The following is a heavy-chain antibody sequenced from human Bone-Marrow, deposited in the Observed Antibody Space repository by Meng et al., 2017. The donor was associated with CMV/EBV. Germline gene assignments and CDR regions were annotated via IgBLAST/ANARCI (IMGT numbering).Heavy chain of an antibody. CDR3: ARGDATYYYDSSGSPGVGY. CDR1: GGTFSSYA. D-gene: IGHD3-22*01. Sequence: SVKVSCKASGGTFSSYAISWVRQAPGQGLEWMGGIIPILGIANYAQKFQGRVTITADKSTSTAYMELSSLRSEDTDMYYCARGDATYYYDSSGSPGVGYWGQGTLVTVSS. J-gene: IGHJ4*02. V-gene: IGHV1-69*10. CDR2: IIPILGIA.